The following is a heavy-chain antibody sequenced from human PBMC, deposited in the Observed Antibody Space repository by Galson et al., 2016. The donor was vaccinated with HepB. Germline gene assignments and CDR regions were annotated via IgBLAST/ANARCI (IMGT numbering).Heavy chain of an antibody. CDR3: ARLALLGAKDFHN. Sequence: SETLSLTCTVSGGPITNNYYWAWIRQSPGKGLEWIGSLHHGGTTYYNPSLMSRFTTSVYTSKNQFSLNLNSVTAADTAVYYCARLALLGAKDFHNWGQGTLVTIS. J-gene: IGHJ4*02. V-gene: IGHV4-39*01. D-gene: IGHD1-26*01. CDR1: GGPITNNYY. CDR2: LHHGGTT.